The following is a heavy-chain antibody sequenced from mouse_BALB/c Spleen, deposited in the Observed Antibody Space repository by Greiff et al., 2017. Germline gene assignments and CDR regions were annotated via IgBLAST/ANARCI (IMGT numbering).Heavy chain of an antibody. J-gene: IGHJ3*01. V-gene: IGHV1-18*01. Sequence: EVQLQQSGPELVKPGASVKISCTTSGYTFTDYTMHWVKQSHGKSLEWIGGINPTNGGTSYNQKFKGKSTLTVDKSSSTAYMELRSLTSEDSEVYYCARGYDGYTGLDYWGQGTLVTVSA. CDR3: ARGYDGYTGLDY. CDR2: INPTNGGT. CDR1: GYTFTDYT. D-gene: IGHD2-3*01.